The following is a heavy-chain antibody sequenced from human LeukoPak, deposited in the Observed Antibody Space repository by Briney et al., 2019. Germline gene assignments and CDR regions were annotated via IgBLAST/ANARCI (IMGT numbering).Heavy chain of an antibody. J-gene: IGHJ4*02. CDR2: INAGNGNT. Sequence: GASVKVSCKASGYTFTSYAMHWVRQAPGQRLEWMGWINAGNGNTEYSQKFQGRVTITRDTSASTAYMELNSLRSEDTAVYYCARGPFDYWGQGTLVTVSS. CDR3: ARGPFDY. V-gene: IGHV1-3*01. CDR1: GYTFTSYA.